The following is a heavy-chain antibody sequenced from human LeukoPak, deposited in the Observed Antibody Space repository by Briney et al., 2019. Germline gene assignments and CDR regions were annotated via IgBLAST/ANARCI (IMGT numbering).Heavy chain of an antibody. D-gene: IGHD2-21*01. J-gene: IGHJ1*01. Sequence: GGSLRLFHAASGFTLCNYAITWVRQAPGKGLEWVSVISGSGGSTYYADSVKGRFTISRDNSKNTLYLQMNSLRADDTAVYYCAKDHKLPDTAKYLQHWGQNTRVRVSS. V-gene: IGHV3-23*01. CDR1: GFTLCNYA. CDR3: AKDHKLPDTAKYLQH. CDR2: ISGSGGST.